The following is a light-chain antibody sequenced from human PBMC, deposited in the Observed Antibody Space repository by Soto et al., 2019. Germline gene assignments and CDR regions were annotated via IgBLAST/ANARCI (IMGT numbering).Light chain of an antibody. V-gene: IGKV3-20*01. CDR2: NSS. J-gene: IGKJ4*02. CDR3: EMYRHFPHT. Sequence: ETVLPQSPGTLSLSPGERATLSCRASQSVRSNYLAWYQQKPGQAPRLLIYNSSTRATGIPDRFSGSGSGTDFTLTISRPEPVDIALYSCEMYRHFPHTFRPGTK. CDR1: QSVRSNY.